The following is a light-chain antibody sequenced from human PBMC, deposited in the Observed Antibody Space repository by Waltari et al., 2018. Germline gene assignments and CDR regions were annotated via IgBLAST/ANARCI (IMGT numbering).Light chain of an antibody. CDR2: AAS. Sequence: DLQMTQSPSSLSTSVGDRVPITCRASQSISNYLNWYQQKPGKAPKLLIYAASTLQSGVPSRFSGSGSGTDFTLTISSLQPEDFVTYYCQQSYSTPRTFGQGTRLEIK. CDR3: QQSYSTPRT. V-gene: IGKV1-39*01. J-gene: IGKJ2*01. CDR1: QSISNY.